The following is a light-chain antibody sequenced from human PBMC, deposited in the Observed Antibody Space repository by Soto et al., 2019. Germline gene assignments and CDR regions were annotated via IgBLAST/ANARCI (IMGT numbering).Light chain of an antibody. CDR1: GSNIGSNT. CDR3: AAWDDSLQGGV. J-gene: IGLJ3*02. Sequence: QSVLTQPPSASGTPGQRVTISCSGSGSNIGSNTVNWYQQLPGTAPKLLIYSSDQRPSGVPDRFSGSKSGTSASLAITGLRSEDETDYYCAAWDDSLQGGVFGGGTKVTVL. V-gene: IGLV1-44*01. CDR2: SSD.